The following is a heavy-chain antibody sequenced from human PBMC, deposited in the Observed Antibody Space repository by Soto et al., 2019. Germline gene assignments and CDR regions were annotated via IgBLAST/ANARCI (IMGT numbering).Heavy chain of an antibody. V-gene: IGHV4-31*03. CDR1: GGSISSGGYY. J-gene: IGHJ4*02. CDR3: VTYDSGSQKGHAY. D-gene: IGHD3-10*01. Sequence: QVQLQESGPGLVKPSQTLSLTCTVSGGSISSGGYYWSWIRQHPGKGLEWIGYIYYSGSTYYNPPRKSRVTISVDTSKNQFSLKLSSVTAADTAVYYCVTYDSGSQKGHAYWGQGTLVTVSS. CDR2: IYYSGST.